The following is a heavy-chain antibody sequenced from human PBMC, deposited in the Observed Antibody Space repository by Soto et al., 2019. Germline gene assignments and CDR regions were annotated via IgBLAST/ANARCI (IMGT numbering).Heavy chain of an antibody. V-gene: IGHV1-69*13. CDR1: GGTFSSYA. CDR3: ARPFSIAAAGTDAFDI. CDR2: IIPIFGTA. Sequence: SVKVSCKASGGTFSSYAISWVRQAPGQGLEWMGGIIPIFGTANYAQKFQGRVTITADESTSTAYMELSSLRSEDTAVYYCARPFSIAAAGTDAFDIWGQGTMVTVSS. D-gene: IGHD6-13*01. J-gene: IGHJ3*02.